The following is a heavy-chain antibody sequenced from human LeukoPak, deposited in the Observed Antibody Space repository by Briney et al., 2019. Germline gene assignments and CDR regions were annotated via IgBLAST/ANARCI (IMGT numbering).Heavy chain of an antibody. J-gene: IGHJ3*01. CDR3: ARVGHYDSSVYADDVFDF. CDR2: INPDSGNT. Sequence: ASVKVSCKASGYTFTGHYLHWVRQAPGHGLEWLGWINPDSGNTKYSQKFQGRVTLTRDTSISTAYMEVSRLGSDDTAVYYCARVGHYDSSVYADDVFDFWGQGTMVTVSS. D-gene: IGHD3-22*01. V-gene: IGHV1-2*02. CDR1: GYTFTGHY.